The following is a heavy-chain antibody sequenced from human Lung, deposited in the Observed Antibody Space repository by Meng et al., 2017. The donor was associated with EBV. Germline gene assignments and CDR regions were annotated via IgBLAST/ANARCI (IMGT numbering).Heavy chain of an antibody. CDR3: GTLKYTSGFYGPAY. J-gene: IGHJ4*02. Sequence: VPLVQSGSWLKKPGASGKVSCKAAGYTFTRYPMNWVRQAPGQGLELMGWISTNTGNPTYAQGFTGRFVFSVDTSVSTAYLQISSLKAEDTAVYYCGTLKYTSGFYGPAYWGQGALVTVSS. V-gene: IGHV7-4-1*02. CDR2: ISTNTGNP. CDR1: GYTFTRYP. D-gene: IGHD6-19*01.